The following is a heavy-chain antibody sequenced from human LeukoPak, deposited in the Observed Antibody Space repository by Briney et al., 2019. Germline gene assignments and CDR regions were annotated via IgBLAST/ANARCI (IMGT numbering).Heavy chain of an antibody. V-gene: IGHV5-51*01. Sequence: GEALKISCKGAGYTFTTYSIGWGRQMPGKGVEWMGIIYPGDSDTTYSPSCEGEVKISSGKSPTTASLQWSSLKASYTAMYYCARRITVVRGTGAFDIWGQGTMVTVSS. CDR3: ARRITVVRGTGAFDI. CDR2: IYPGDSDT. J-gene: IGHJ3*02. D-gene: IGHD3-10*01. CDR1: GYTFTTYS.